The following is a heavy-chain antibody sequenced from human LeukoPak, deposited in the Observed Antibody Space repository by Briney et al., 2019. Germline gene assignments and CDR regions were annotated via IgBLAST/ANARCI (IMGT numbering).Heavy chain of an antibody. CDR3: ARGMAFVD. J-gene: IGHJ4*02. CDR2: INHSGST. V-gene: IGHV4-34*01. D-gene: IGHD2-21*01. Sequence: SETLSLTCGVYGWSFSGYFWSWIRQPPGKGLEWIGEINHSGSTNYNPSLKSRVTISIDTSKNQFSLKLSSVTAADTAVYYCARGMAFVDWGQGTLVTVSS. CDR1: GWSFSGYF.